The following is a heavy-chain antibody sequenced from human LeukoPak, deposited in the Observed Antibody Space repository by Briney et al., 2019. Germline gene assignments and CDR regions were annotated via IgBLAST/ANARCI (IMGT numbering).Heavy chain of an antibody. V-gene: IGHV3-23*01. J-gene: IGHJ4*02. Sequence: GGSLRLSCAASGFTFSSYALSWVRQAPGKGLEWASGISGSGGSTHYADSVKGRFTISRDKSKNTLYLEMNSLRAEDTAVYYCAKRSQSGVVFFDYWGQGTLVTVSS. CDR3: AKRSQSGVVFFDY. D-gene: IGHD3-10*01. CDR2: ISGSGGST. CDR1: GFTFSSYA.